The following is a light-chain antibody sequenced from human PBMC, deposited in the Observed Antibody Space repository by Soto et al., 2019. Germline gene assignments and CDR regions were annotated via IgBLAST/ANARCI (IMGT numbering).Light chain of an antibody. J-gene: IGLJ2*01. CDR2: VEGSGSY. CDR3: ESWDTNTQV. V-gene: IGLV4-60*03. CDR1: SGHNRYI. Sequence: QSVLTQSSSASASLGSSVKLTCTLSSGHNRYIIAWHQQQTGKAPRFLMTVEGSGSYNKGSGVPDRVSASSSGADRYLTISNLQSEDEATYYCESWDTNTQVFGGGIKLTVL.